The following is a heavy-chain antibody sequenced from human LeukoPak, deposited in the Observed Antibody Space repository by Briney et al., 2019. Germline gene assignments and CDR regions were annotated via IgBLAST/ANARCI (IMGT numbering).Heavy chain of an antibody. CDR1: GFTFDDYA. CDR2: ISWNSGSI. V-gene: IGHV3-9*03. CDR3: AKGHKFWTEYYFDY. J-gene: IGHJ4*02. Sequence: PGGSLRLSCAASGFTFDDYAMHWVRQAPGKGLEWVSGISWNSGSIGYADSVKGRFTISRDNAKNSLYLQMNSLRAEDMALYYCAKGHKFWTEYYFDYWGQGTLVTVSS. D-gene: IGHD3/OR15-3a*01.